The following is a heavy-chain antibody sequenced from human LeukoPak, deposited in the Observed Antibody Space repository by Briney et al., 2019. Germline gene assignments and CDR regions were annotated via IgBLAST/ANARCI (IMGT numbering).Heavy chain of an antibody. D-gene: IGHD3-3*01. CDR2: IVVGSGNT. V-gene: IGHV1-58*01. CDR3: ARDALYYDFWSGYNKLDY. CDR1: GFAFPPSA. J-gene: IGHJ4*02. Sequence: ASVKVSCKASGFAFPPSAVQWVRQARGQRLEWIGWIVVGSGNTNYAQKFQERVTITRDMSSGTTYMELSGLRSEDTAVYYCARDALYYDFWSGYNKLDYWGQGTLVTVSS.